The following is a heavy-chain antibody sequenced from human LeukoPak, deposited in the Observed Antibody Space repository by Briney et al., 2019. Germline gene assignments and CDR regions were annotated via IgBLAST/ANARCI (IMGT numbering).Heavy chain of an antibody. J-gene: IGHJ4*02. D-gene: IGHD3-9*01. CDR1: GFTFTNYE. Sequence: GGSLRLSCAASGFTFTNYEMNWVRQAPGKGLEGVSYISNSGSIIYYADSVKGRFTISRDNAKNSLYLQMNRLRAEDTAVYYCARQDWLGDRYYFASWGQGTLVTVSS. V-gene: IGHV3-48*03. CDR2: ISNSGSII. CDR3: ARQDWLGDRYYFAS.